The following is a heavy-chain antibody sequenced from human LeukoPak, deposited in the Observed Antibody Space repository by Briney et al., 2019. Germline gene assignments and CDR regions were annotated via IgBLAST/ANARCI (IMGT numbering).Heavy chain of an antibody. CDR3: VCLGLGGLSLD. CDR1: GFTFSRYS. Sequence: AGGSLRLSCAAPGFTFSRYSMHWVRQAPGKGLVWVSHVNSDGSGTDYADSVKGRFTISRDNAKNTLYLQINSLRVEDTAVYYCVCLGLGGLSLDWGQGPLVTVSS. J-gene: IGHJ4*02. CDR2: VNSDGSGT. V-gene: IGHV3-74*01. D-gene: IGHD5/OR15-5a*01.